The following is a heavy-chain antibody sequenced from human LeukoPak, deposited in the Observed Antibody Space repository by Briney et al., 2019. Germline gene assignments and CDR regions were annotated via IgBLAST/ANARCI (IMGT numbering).Heavy chain of an antibody. Sequence: GGSLRLPCAASGFTFSDHYMDWVRQAPGKGLEWVGRTRKKANSYTTEYAASVKGRFTISRDDSNYSLYLQMNSLKIEDTAVYYCVRVTDTDYYYDYWGQGTLVTVSS. V-gene: IGHV3-72*01. CDR2: TRKKANSYTT. D-gene: IGHD3-22*01. CDR3: VRVTDTDYYYDY. J-gene: IGHJ4*02. CDR1: GFTFSDHY.